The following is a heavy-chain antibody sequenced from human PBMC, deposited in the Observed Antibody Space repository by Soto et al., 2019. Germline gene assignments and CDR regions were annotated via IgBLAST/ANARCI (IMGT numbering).Heavy chain of an antibody. V-gene: IGHV3-33*06. CDR1: GFTFSSYG. CDR2: IWYDGSNK. J-gene: IGHJ4*02. Sequence: GGSLRLSCAASGFTFSSYGMHWVRQAPGKGLEWVAVIWYDGSNKYYADSVKGRFTISRDNSKNTLYLQMNSLRAEDTAVYYCAKGQDSGWYVANYWGQGTLVTVSS. CDR3: AKGQDSGWYVANY. D-gene: IGHD6-19*01.